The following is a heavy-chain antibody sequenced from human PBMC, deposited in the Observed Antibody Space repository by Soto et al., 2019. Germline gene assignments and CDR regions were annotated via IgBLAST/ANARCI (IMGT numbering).Heavy chain of an antibody. D-gene: IGHD1-1*01. CDR1: GGSTSSGTYY. CDR3: QRQRNWKVEY. CDR2: IYYSGST. Sequence: PSETLSLTCTVSGGSTSSGTYYWSWIRQPPGKGLEWIGHIYYSGSTNYNPSLKSRVTISGDTSKNQFVLKVPSVPADDTCVYYCQRQRNWKVEYWGHGTLVTVSS. V-gene: IGHV4-61*01. J-gene: IGHJ4*01.